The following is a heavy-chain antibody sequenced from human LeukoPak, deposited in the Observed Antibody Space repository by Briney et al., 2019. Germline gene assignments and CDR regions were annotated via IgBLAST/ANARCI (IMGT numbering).Heavy chain of an antibody. J-gene: IGHJ4*02. Sequence: GASVKVSCKASGGTFSSYAISWVRQAPGQGLEWMGWINPNSGGTNYAQKLQGRVTMTTDTSTSTAYMELRSLRSDDTAVYYCARETPFLDCLDYWGQGTLVTVSS. D-gene: IGHD2-21*02. V-gene: IGHV1-18*01. CDR1: GGTFSSYA. CDR2: INPNSGGT. CDR3: ARETPFLDCLDY.